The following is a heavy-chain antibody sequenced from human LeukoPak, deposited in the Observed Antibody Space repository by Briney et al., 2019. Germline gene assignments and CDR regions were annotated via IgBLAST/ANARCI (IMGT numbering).Heavy chain of an antibody. CDR2: ISSGSAYT. V-gene: IGHV3-21*01. Sequence: GGSLRLSCATSGFTFSSYSMNWVRQAPGRGLEWVSAISSGSAYTFYADSVKGRFTVSRDNAKNSLYLQMNSLRAEDTAVYYCARDEDRSSNWYFNYWGQGTLVTVPS. CDR1: GFTFSSYS. D-gene: IGHD6-13*01. CDR3: ARDEDRSSNWYFNY. J-gene: IGHJ4*02.